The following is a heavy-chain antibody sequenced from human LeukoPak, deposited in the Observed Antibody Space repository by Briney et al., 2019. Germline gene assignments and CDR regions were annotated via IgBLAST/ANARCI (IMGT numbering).Heavy chain of an antibody. V-gene: IGHV4-38-2*02. CDR1: GYSISSGYY. D-gene: IGHD5-18*01. CDR3: ARDPYSYGHDY. J-gene: IGHJ4*02. CDR2: IYHSGGT. Sequence: PSETLSLTCAVSGYSISSGYYWGWIRQPPGKGLEWIGSIYHSGGTYYNPSLKSRVTISVDTSKNQFSLKLSSVTAADTAVYYCARDPYSYGHDYWGQGTLVTVSS.